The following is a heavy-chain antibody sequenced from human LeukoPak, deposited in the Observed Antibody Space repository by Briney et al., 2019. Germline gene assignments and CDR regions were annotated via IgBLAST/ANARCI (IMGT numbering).Heavy chain of an antibody. Sequence: ASVKVSCKASGYTFIKYGISWVRQAPGQGLEWMGWISTYNGDTHYAQKFQGRVTMTTDTSTTTAYMELRSLRSDDTAVYYCARAGIAAAGSLRFDPWGQGTLVTVSS. D-gene: IGHD6-13*01. V-gene: IGHV1-18*01. CDR1: GYTFIKYG. J-gene: IGHJ5*02. CDR3: ARAGIAAAGSLRFDP. CDR2: ISTYNGDT.